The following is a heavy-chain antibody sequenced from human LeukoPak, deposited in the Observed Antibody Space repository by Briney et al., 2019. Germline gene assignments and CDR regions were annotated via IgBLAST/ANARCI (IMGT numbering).Heavy chain of an antibody. V-gene: IGHV1-69*05. Sequence: ASVKVSCKASGGTFSSYAISWVRQAPGQGLEWMGGIIPIFGTANYAQKLQGRVTMTTDTSTSTAYMELRSLRSDDTAVYYCARGRGSSGAKYYYYYYGMDVWGQGTTVTVSS. CDR2: IIPIFGTA. D-gene: IGHD6-19*01. CDR1: GGTFSSYA. CDR3: ARGRGSSGAKYYYYYYGMDV. J-gene: IGHJ6*02.